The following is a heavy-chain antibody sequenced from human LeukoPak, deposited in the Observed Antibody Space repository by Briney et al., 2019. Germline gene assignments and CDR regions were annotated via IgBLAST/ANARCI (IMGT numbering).Heavy chain of an antibody. V-gene: IGHV3-48*01. Sequence: GGSLRLSCAASGFTFSSYSMNWVRQAPGKGLEWVSYISSSSSTIYYADSVKGRFTISRDNAKNSLYLQMNSLRAEDTAVYYCANLPYNWNTHFDDYWGHGTLVTVSS. CDR2: ISSSSSTI. J-gene: IGHJ4*01. CDR3: ANLPYNWNTHFDDY. D-gene: IGHD1-1*01. CDR1: GFTFSSYS.